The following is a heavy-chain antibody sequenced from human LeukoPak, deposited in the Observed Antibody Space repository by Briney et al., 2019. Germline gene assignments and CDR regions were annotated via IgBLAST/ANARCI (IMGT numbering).Heavy chain of an antibody. J-gene: IGHJ5*02. Sequence: PGGSLRLSCAASGFTFSSYEMNWVRQAPGKGLEWVSYISSSGSTIYYADSVKGRFTISRDNSKNTLYLQMNSLRAEDTAVYYCAKVKGSGYSYAKGWFDPWGQGTLVTVSS. CDR1: GFTFSSYE. CDR2: ISSSGSTI. V-gene: IGHV3-48*03. D-gene: IGHD5-18*01. CDR3: AKVKGSGYSYAKGWFDP.